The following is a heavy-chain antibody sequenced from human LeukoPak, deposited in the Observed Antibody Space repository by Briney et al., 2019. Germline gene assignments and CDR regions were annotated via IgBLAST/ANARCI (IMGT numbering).Heavy chain of an antibody. CDR3: AKDGGEYYDIVTGYYPGLYYMDF. D-gene: IGHD3-9*01. CDR2: ISGGGGST. CDR1: GFTFSTYG. J-gene: IGHJ6*03. V-gene: IGHV3-23*01. Sequence: GGSLRLSCVASGFTFSTYGMSWVPQAPGKGLEWVSAISGGGGSTYYADSVKGRFTISRDNSKNTLYLQMNSLRAEDTAVYYCAKDGGEYYDIVTGYYPGLYYMDFWGKGTTVTISS.